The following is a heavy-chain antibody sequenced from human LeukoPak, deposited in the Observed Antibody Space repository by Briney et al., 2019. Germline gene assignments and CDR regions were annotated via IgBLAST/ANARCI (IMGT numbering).Heavy chain of an antibody. CDR3: AKAKDGYNYFGFGDY. D-gene: IGHD5-24*01. J-gene: IGHJ4*02. CDR2: IRYDGSNK. V-gene: IGHV3-30*02. Sequence: QSGGSLRLSCAASGFTFSSYSMNWVRQAPGKGLEWVAFIRYDGSNKYYADSVKGRFTISRDNSKNTLYLQMNSLRAEDTAVYYCAKAKDGYNYFGFGDYWGQGTLVTVSS. CDR1: GFTFSSYS.